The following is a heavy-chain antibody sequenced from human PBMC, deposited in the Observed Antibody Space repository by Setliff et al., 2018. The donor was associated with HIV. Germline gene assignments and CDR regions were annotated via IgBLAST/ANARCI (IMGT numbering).Heavy chain of an antibody. V-gene: IGHV3-53*01. CDR2: IYSGGNT. J-gene: IGHJ6*02. CDR1: EFTVSSNY. D-gene: IGHD3-22*01. CDR3: ARRPPDSYDSNGFRWYHYGMDV. Sequence: GGSLRLSCAASEFTVSSNYMSWVRQAPGKGLEWVSVIYSGGNTHYADSVKGRFTISRDNSKNTLYLQINSLRAEDTAVYYCARRPPDSYDSNGFRWYHYGMDVWGQGTTVTVSS.